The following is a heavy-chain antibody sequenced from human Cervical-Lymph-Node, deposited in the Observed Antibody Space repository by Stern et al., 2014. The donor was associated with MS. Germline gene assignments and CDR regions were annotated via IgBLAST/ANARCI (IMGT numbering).Heavy chain of an antibody. D-gene: IGHD6-19*01. V-gene: IGHV3-7*01. CDR2: INQDGTET. J-gene: IGHJ1*01. CDR1: GFTF. CDR3: GGGSGWTVDR. Sequence: EVQLEESGGDLVQPGGSPRLSCAASGFTFMSWVRQAPGKGLEWVANINQDGTETNYVDSVKGRFTISRDNAKNLLYLQMNSLRVEDTAMYYCGGGSGWTVDRWGQGTLVTVSS.